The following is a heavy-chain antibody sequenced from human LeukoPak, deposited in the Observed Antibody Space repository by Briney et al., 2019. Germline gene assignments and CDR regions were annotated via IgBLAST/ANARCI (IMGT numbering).Heavy chain of an antibody. CDR1: GFTFEDYT. D-gene: IGHD3/OR15-3a*01. CDR3: VRFNDIWTGNNPS. V-gene: IGHV3-43*01. J-gene: IGHJ4*02. Sequence: GGSLRLSCSASGFTFEDYTMHWVRQAPGKTLEWVSLISWDGTPYYTDSVKGRFTISRDNAENTLSLQMSSLRDDDTAVYFCVRFNDIWTGNNPSWGQGTLVTVSS. CDR2: ISWDGTP.